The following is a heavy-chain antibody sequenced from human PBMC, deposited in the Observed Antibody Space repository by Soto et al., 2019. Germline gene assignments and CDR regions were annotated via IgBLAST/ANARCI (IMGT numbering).Heavy chain of an antibody. D-gene: IGHD1-1*01. Sequence: QVHLVQSGAEVKKPGASVKVSCKASGYSFTSYGITWVRQARGQGLEWMGWISAHNGNTDYAQTLQGRVIVTRDTSTSTAYMELRSLRSDDTALYYCARGRYGDYWGQGALVTVSS. CDR2: ISAHNGNT. J-gene: IGHJ4*02. CDR1: GYSFTSYG. V-gene: IGHV1-18*01. CDR3: ARGRYGDY.